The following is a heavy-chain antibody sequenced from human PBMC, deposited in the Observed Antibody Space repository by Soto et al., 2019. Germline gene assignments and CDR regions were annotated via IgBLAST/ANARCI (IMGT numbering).Heavy chain of an antibody. CDR2: IYYSGST. D-gene: IGHD1-26*01. J-gene: IGHJ4*02. CDR1: GGTISSWY. CDR3: ARRYGSAIDY. V-gene: IGHV4-59*08. Sequence: QVQLQESGPGLVKPSETLSLTCTVSGGTISSWYWSWIRQPPGKGLEWIGYIYYSGSTNCHPSLKSRVTISVDTSKNQLSLQLSSVTAADTAVYYWARRYGSAIDYWGQGTLVTVSS.